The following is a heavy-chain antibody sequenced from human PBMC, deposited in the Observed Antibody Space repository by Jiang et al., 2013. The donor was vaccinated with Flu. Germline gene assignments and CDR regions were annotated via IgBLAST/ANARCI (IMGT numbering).Heavy chain of an antibody. CDR1: GGSISSYY. CDR3: ARDRPYGDYEYYYYYYGMDV. D-gene: IGHD4-17*01. J-gene: IGHJ6*04. CDR2: IYYSGST. V-gene: IGHV4-59*01. Sequence: GLVKPSETLSLTCTVSGGSISSYYWSWIRQPPGKGLEWIGYIYYSGSTNYNPSLKSRVTISVDTSKNQFSLKLSSVTAADTAVYYCARDRPYGDYEYYYYYYGMDVWGKGTTVTVSS.